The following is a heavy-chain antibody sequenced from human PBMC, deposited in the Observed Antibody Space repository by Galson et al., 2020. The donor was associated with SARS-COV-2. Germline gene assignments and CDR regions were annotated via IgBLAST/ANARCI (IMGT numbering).Heavy chain of an antibody. CDR3: TRGGGFNFVWGNFDY. CDR2: ISPYSGDK. V-gene: IGHV1-18*04. D-gene: IGHD3-16*01. CDR1: GYTFSNYG. J-gene: IGHJ4*02. Sequence: ASVTVSCKASGYTFSNYGISWVRQVPGQGLEWMGWISPYSGDKNYAQKFQDRVTLTADTSTNTAYMELRSLISDDTALYFCTRGGGFNFVWGNFDYWGQGTLVTVFS.